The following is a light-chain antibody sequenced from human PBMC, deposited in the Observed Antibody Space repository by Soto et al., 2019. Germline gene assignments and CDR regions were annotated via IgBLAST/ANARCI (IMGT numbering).Light chain of an antibody. CDR1: QSVSGW. J-gene: IGKJ1*01. CDR3: QQYNNWPGT. Sequence: DIQMTQSPSTLSASVGDRVTITCRASQSVSGWLAWYQQKPGQAPKLLIYDASSLEGGIPARFSGSGSGTEFTLTISSLQSEDFAVYYCQQYNNWPGTFGQGTKVDIK. CDR2: DAS. V-gene: IGKV1-5*01.